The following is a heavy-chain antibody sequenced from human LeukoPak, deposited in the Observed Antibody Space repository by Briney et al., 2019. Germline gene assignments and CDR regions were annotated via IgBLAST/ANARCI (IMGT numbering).Heavy chain of an antibody. D-gene: IGHD2-8*01. Sequence: GGSLRLSCAASGFTFSSNAMNWVRQAPGKGLEWVSGITGSGDSTYYADSVKGRFTISRDNSKNTLYLQMNSLRAEDTAVYYCARGPGSSVYASAIDHWGQGTLVTVSS. V-gene: IGHV3-23*01. J-gene: IGHJ4*02. CDR3: ARGPGSSVYASAIDH. CDR2: ITGSGDST. CDR1: GFTFSSNA.